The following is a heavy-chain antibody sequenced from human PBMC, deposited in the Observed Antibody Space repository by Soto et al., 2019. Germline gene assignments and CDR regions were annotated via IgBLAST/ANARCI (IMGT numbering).Heavy chain of an antibody. CDR3: ARRLASNYDFRSGSMSRMDV. J-gene: IGHJ6*02. CDR2: IYYSGST. CDR1: GGSISSYY. D-gene: IGHD3-3*01. Sequence: NPTETLSLTCTVSGGSISSYYWSWIWQPPGKGLEWIGYIYYSGSTNYNPSLKSRVTISVDTSKNQFSLKLSSVTAADTAVYYCARRLASNYDFRSGSMSRMDVWGQGTTVTVSS. V-gene: IGHV4-59*01.